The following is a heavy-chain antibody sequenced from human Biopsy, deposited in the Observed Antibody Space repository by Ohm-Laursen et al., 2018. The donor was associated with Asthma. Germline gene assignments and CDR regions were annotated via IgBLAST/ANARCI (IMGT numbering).Heavy chain of an antibody. J-gene: IGHJ6*02. CDR1: GGYTGSSDHH. Sequence: SQTLSLTCRVSGGYTGSSDHHWAWIRQAPGKGLEWIGFVFWSGSTHYSRSPERRVSISIDTATNEFSMKLWSVTPADTAVYFCARVVSYGDIYFGIDVWGPGNTVAVS. V-gene: IGHV4-30-4*01. CDR2: VFWSGST. D-gene: IGHD4-17*01. CDR3: ARVVSYGDIYFGIDV.